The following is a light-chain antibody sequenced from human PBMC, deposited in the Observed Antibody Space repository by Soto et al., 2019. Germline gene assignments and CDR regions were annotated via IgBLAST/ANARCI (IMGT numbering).Light chain of an antibody. J-gene: IGLJ3*02. V-gene: IGLV1-40*01. CDR1: SSNIGAGYD. CDR3: QSYYSSLSAGV. CDR2: GNS. Sequence: QSVLTQPPSVSGAPGQRVTISCTGSSSNIGAGYDVHWYQQLPGTAPKRLIYGNSNRPSRVPDRFSGSKSGTSASLAITGLQAEDEADYYCQSYYSSLSAGVFGGGTTVTVL.